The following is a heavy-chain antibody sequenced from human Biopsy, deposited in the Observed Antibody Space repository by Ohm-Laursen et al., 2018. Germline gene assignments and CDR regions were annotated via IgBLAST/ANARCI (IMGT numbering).Heavy chain of an antibody. D-gene: IGHD1-26*01. CDR3: ARHAPSYSGSYWRYFDL. CDR2: IYYTGST. V-gene: IGHV4-59*08. J-gene: IGHJ2*01. CDR1: GGSISSYY. Sequence: SETLSLTCTVSGGSISSYYWSWIRQPPGKGLEWIGYIYYTGSTNYNPSLKSRVTISVDTSTNHLSLRLTSVTAADTAVYYCARHAPSYSGSYWRYFDLWRRGTLVTVSS.